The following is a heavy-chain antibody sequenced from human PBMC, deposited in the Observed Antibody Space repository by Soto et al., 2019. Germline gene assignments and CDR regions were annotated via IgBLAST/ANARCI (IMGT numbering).Heavy chain of an antibody. V-gene: IGHV3-23*01. CDR1: GFTVTSNG. Sequence: QAGGSLRLSCGVSGFTVTSNGVSWVRQAPGKGLWCVAAISPNGQGIWYADSVKGRFTISRDISRNTVFLQMDSLRAEDTAVYYCAKDRQYPRDYFHYWGQGTLVAVYS. CDR3: AKDRQYPRDYFHY. D-gene: IGHD4-4*01. J-gene: IGHJ4*02. CDR2: ISPNGQGI.